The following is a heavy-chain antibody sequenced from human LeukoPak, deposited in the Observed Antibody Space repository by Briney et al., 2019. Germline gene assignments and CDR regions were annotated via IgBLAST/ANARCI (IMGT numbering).Heavy chain of an antibody. Sequence: PGGSLRLSCEASGFSFSDYYMTWIRQAPGKGLEWISYISTTSHMIYYADSVKGRFTISRDNAKNSLYLQMNSLRPEDTAVYFCGRDGSGSPDYWGRGTLVTVSS. CDR1: GFSFSDYY. D-gene: IGHD1-26*01. CDR2: ISTTSHMI. V-gene: IGHV3-11*01. CDR3: GRDGSGSPDY. J-gene: IGHJ4*02.